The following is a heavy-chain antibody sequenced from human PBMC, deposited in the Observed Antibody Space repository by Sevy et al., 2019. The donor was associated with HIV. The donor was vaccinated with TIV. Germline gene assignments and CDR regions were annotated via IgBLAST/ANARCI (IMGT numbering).Heavy chain of an antibody. J-gene: IGHJ4*02. V-gene: IGHV3-74*01. CDR1: GFTFSSFW. D-gene: IGHD2-15*01. Sequence: GGSLRLSCAASGFTFSSFWMHWVRQAPGKGLVWVSRINSDGSNTSYADSVRGRFTISRDNAKNTLYLQMNSLGGEDTAVYYCARGVGDGNNYWSWGQGTLVTVSS. CDR2: INSDGSNT. CDR3: ARGVGDGNNYWS.